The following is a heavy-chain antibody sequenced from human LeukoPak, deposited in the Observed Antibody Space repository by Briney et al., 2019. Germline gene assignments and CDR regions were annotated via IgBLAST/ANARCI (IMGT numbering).Heavy chain of an antibody. J-gene: IGHJ5*02. CDR2: MNPNSGHT. CDR3: ARMHYYDSSGDNWFDP. V-gene: IGHV1-8*01. CDR1: GYTFTSYD. Sequence: AASVKVSCKASGYTFTSYDINWVRQATGQGLEWMGWMNPNSGHTGYAQKFQGRVTMTRNTSITTAYMELSSLRSEDTAVYYCARMHYYDSSGDNWFDPWGQGTLVTVSS. D-gene: IGHD3-22*01.